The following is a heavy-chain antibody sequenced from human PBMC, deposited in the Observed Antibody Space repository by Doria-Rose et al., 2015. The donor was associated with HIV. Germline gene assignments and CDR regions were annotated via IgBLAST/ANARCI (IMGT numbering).Heavy chain of an antibody. Sequence: QVQLQESGPGLVKPSETLSLTCSVSGASVSSRGYYWNWIRQVPGKGLESLGYTYYTGTSDYSPSLKSRLNMAVDTSKNQFSLKLSFVTVADTAVYYCARMGSYRKLDYWGQGTLVNVSA. CDR2: TYYTGTS. V-gene: IGHV4-31*03. CDR3: ARMGSYRKLDY. CDR1: GASVSSRGYY. D-gene: IGHD3-3*01. J-gene: IGHJ4*02.